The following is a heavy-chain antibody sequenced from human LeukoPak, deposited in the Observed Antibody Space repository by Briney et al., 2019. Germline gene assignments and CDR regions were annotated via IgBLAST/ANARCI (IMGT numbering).Heavy chain of an antibody. Sequence: PSETLSLTCAVYGGSFSGYYWSWIRQPPGKGLEWIGEINHSGSTNYNPSLKSRVTISVDTSKNQFSLKLSSVTAADTAVYYCARAILGGPPGIAVAGRTRFDYWGQGTLVTVSS. CDR2: INHSGST. CDR3: ARAILGGPPGIAVAGRTRFDY. V-gene: IGHV4-34*01. J-gene: IGHJ4*02. D-gene: IGHD6-19*01. CDR1: GGSFSGYY.